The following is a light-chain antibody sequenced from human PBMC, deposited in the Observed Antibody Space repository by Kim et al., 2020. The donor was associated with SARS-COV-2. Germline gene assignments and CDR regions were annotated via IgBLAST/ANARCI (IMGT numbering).Light chain of an antibody. V-gene: IGKV1-5*03. CDR3: QQYSTYWT. CDR2: KAS. Sequence: DIQMTQSPSTLSASVGDRVTITCRASQSISSWLAWYQQKPGKAPKLLIYKASSLQSGVPSRFSGSGSGTQFTLTISSLQPDDFATYYCQQYSTYWTFGLGTKVDIK. CDR1: QSISSW. J-gene: IGKJ1*01.